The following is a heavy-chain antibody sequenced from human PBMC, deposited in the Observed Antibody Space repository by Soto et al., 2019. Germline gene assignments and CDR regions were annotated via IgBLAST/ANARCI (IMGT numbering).Heavy chain of an antibody. CDR2: INHSGST. CDR1: GGSFSGYY. V-gene: IGHV4-34*01. Sequence: QVQLQQWGAGLLKPSETLSLTCAVYGGSFSGYYWSWIRQPPGKGLEWIGEINHSGSTNYNPSLKSRVTISVDTSKNQFSLKLSSVTAADTAVYYCERDLRIAARPFNYYYGMDVWGQGTTVTVSS. J-gene: IGHJ6*02. CDR3: ERDLRIAARPFNYYYGMDV. D-gene: IGHD6-6*01.